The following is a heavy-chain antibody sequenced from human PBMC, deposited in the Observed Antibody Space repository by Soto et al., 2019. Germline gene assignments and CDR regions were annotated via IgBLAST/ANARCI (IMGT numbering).Heavy chain of an antibody. CDR3: ARGSSGWYVNYYYYGMDV. J-gene: IGHJ6*02. CDR2: IYYSGST. CDR1: GGSISSSSYY. D-gene: IGHD6-19*01. V-gene: IGHV4-39*01. Sequence: SETLSLTXTVSGGSISSSSYYWGWIRQPPGKGLEWIGSIYYSGSTYYNPSLKSRVTISVDTSKNQFSLKLSSVTAADTAVYYCARGSSGWYVNYYYYGMDVWGQGTTVTVSS.